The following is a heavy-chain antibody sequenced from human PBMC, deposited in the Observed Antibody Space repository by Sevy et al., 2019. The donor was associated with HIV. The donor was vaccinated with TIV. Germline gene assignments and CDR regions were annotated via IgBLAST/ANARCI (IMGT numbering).Heavy chain of an antibody. Sequence: GGSLRLSCVASGFTFPIYSVLWVRQAPGKGLEWLTLISYDGNCKYYVDSVNGRFTISRDNSNNILYLQMSSLRVEDTALYCCARVAVEYCTNDCYHRFDHWGLGTLVTVSS. J-gene: IGHJ4*02. CDR2: ISYDGNCK. CDR1: GFTFPIYS. CDR3: ARVAVEYCTNDCYHRFDH. D-gene: IGHD2-8*01. V-gene: IGHV3-30*04.